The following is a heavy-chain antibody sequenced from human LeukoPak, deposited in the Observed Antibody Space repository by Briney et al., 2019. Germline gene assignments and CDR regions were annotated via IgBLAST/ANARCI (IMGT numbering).Heavy chain of an antibody. CDR1: GGSISSYY. CDR2: IYYSGST. V-gene: IGHV4-59*01. CDR3: ASTTVTTGGVDY. J-gene: IGHJ4*02. D-gene: IGHD4-17*01. Sequence: SETLSLTCTVSGGSISSYYWSWIRQPPGKGLEWIGYIYYSGSTNYNPSLKSRVTISVDTSKNQFSLKLSSVTAADTAVYYCASTTVTTGGVDYWGQGTLVTFSS.